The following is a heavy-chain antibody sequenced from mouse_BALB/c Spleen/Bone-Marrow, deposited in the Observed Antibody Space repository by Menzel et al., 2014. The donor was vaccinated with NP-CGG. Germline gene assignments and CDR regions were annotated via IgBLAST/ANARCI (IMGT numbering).Heavy chain of an antibody. D-gene: IGHD1-1*01. CDR2: INPSSAYT. CDR3: TVRYYAMDY. J-gene: IGHJ4*01. V-gene: IGHV1-4*01. CDR1: GYTFTRYT. Sequence: VKLQESGAELARPGASVKMSCQASGYTFTRYTMHWEKQRPGQGLEWIGYINPSSAYTNYNQKFKDKATLTADKSSSTAYMQLSSLTSEDSAAYYCTVRYYAMDYWGQGTSVTVSS.